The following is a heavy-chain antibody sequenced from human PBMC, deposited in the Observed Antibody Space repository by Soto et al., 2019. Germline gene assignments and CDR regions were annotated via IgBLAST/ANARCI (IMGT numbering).Heavy chain of an antibody. V-gene: IGHV1-3*01. J-gene: IGHJ6*02. CDR3: ARVDDGHDQSGMDV. Sequence: APVEVSCKASGYTFTAFGINLGRPAPGQRLECLGWINAGNGNTKYSQRFQGRVTISRDISASRVFLELSSLRYEDTAVYYCARVDDGHDQSGMDVWGQGTSVTVSS. D-gene: IGHD5-12*01. CDR2: INAGNGNT. CDR1: GYTFTAFG.